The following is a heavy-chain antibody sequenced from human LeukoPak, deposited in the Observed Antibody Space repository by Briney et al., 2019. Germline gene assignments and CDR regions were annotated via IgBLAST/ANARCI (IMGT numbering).Heavy chain of an antibody. CDR2: IYSGGST. D-gene: IGHD1-26*01. Sequence: GGSLRLSCAASGFTVSSNYMSWVRQAPGKGLEWVSVIYSGGSTYYADSVKGRFTISRDNSKNTLYLQMNSLRAEDTAVYHCARGVVGASTGFDYWGQGTLVTVSS. CDR1: GFTVSSNY. J-gene: IGHJ4*02. CDR3: ARGVVGASTGFDY. V-gene: IGHV3-66*01.